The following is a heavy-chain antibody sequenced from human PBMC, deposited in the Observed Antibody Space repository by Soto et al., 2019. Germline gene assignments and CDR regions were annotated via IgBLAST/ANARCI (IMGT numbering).Heavy chain of an antibody. CDR2: ISTSGSTI. CDR3: ARVRPGYSYGYPNWFDP. V-gene: IGHV3-48*03. J-gene: IGHJ5*02. Sequence: PGGFLRPSCAASGFTSSSYEMNWVRQAPGKGLEWVSYISTSGSTIYYADSVKGRFTISRDNAKNSLFLQMNSLRAEDTAVYYCARVRPGYSYGYPNWFDPWGQGTLVTVSP. D-gene: IGHD5-18*01. CDR1: GFTSSSYE.